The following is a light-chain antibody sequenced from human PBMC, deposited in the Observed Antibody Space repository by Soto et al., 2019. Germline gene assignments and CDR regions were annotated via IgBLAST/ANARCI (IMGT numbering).Light chain of an antibody. Sequence: DIQMTHSPSSLSASVGDRVTITCRASHSISSYLNWYQQKPGKAPKLLIYAASSLQSGVPSRFSGSGSGTEFTLTISSLQPDDFATYYCQQYNSSSPETFGQGTKVDI. V-gene: IGKV1-39*01. CDR2: AAS. CDR3: QQYNSSSPET. J-gene: IGKJ1*01. CDR1: HSISSY.